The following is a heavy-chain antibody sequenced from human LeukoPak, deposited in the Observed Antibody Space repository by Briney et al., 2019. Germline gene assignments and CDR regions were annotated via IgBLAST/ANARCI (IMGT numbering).Heavy chain of an antibody. V-gene: IGHV1-18*01. J-gene: IGHJ5*02. CDR3: ARVPTYNWFDP. Sequence: ASVKVSCKASGGTFSSYAISWVRQAPGQGLEWMGWISAYNGNTNYAQKLQGRVTMTTDTSTNTAYMELRSLRSDDTAVYYCARVPTYNWFDPWGQGTLVTVSS. CDR2: ISAYNGNT. CDR1: GGTFSSYA.